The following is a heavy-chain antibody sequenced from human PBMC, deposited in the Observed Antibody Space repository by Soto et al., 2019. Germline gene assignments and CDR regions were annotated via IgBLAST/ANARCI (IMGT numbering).Heavy chain of an antibody. CDR1: GFTFSSYA. Sequence: QPGGSLRLSCAASGFTFSSYAMHWVRQAPGKGLEWVAVISYDGSNKYYADSVKGRFTISRDNSKNTLYLQMNSLRAEDTAVYYCAVLLLRFLEWLFPGLDAFDIWGQGTMVTVSS. CDR2: ISYDGSNK. D-gene: IGHD3-3*01. V-gene: IGHV3-30-3*01. CDR3: AVLLLRFLEWLFPGLDAFDI. J-gene: IGHJ3*02.